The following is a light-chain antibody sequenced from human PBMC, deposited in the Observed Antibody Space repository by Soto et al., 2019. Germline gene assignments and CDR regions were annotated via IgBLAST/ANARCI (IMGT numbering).Light chain of an antibody. CDR3: MQALQTPLT. Sequence: DIVITQSPLSLPVTPGEPASISCSSSQSLLHSNGYNYLDWYLQKPGQSPQLLIYLGSNRASGVPDRFSGSGSGTDFTLKISRVEAEDVGVYYCMQALQTPLTFGQGTKVDIK. J-gene: IGKJ1*01. CDR2: LGS. V-gene: IGKV2-28*01. CDR1: QSLLHSNGYNY.